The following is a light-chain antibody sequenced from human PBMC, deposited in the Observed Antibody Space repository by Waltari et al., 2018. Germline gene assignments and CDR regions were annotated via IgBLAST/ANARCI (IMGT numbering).Light chain of an antibody. CDR2: GAS. Sequence: IVMTQSPATLSVSPGERATLSCRASQSISTNLPWFQEKPGQAPTLLIYGASTRATGVPARFSGSGSGTYFTLVISSLRSEDFAVYYCQHYDKWLRYSFGQGTKVEIK. J-gene: IGKJ2*01. CDR1: QSISTN. CDR3: QHYDKWLRYS. V-gene: IGKV3-15*01.